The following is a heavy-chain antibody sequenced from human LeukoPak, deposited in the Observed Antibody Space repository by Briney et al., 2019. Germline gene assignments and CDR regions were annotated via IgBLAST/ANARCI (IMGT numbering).Heavy chain of an antibody. CDR2: IYYSGST. CDR3: ARVSNYYDSSGYSR. CDR1: GGSTSSGDYY. J-gene: IGHJ4*02. V-gene: IGHV4-30-4*08. D-gene: IGHD3-22*01. Sequence: SETLSLTCTVSGGSTSSGDYYWSWIRQPPGKGLEWIGYIYYSGSTYYNPSLKSRVTISVDTSKNQFSLKLSSVTAADTAVYYCARVSNYYDSSGYSRWGQGTLVTVSS.